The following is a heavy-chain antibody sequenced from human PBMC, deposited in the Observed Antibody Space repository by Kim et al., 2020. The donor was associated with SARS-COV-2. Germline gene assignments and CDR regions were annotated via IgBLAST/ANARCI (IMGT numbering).Heavy chain of an antibody. J-gene: IGHJ5*02. CDR3: AKAAGKYPEYNWFDP. CDR1: GFTFSSFA. Sequence: GGSLRLSCATSGFTFSSFAISWVRQAPGKGLEWVSSVSGSGSATYYADSVKGRFTISRDNSKNTLYLEINSLRAEDTAVYYCAKAAGKYPEYNWFDPWGQGTLVTLSS. CDR2: VSGSGSAT. D-gene: IGHD2-2*01. V-gene: IGHV3-23*01.